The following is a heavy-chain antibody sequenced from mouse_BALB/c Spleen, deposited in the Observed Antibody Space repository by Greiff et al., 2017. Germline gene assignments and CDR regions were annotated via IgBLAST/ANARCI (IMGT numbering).Heavy chain of an antibody. CDR1: GFTFSSFG. V-gene: IGHV5-17*02. D-gene: IGHD2-4*01. CDR2: ISSGSSTI. CDR3: ARSGGLRRFDY. J-gene: IGHJ2*01. Sequence: EVQLVESGGGLVQPGGSRKLSCAASGFTFSSFGMHWVRQAPEKGLEWVAYISSGSSTIYYADTVKGRFTISRDNPKNTLFLQMTSLRSEDTAMYYCARSGGLRRFDYWGQGTTLTVSS.